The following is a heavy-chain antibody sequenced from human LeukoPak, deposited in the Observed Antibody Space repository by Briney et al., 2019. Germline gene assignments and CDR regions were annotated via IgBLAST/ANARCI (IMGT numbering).Heavy chain of an antibody. CDR3: ARETSQDYFDS. V-gene: IGHV3-74*01. Sequence: GGSLRLSCAASGFTFSSTSMSWVRQAPGKGLVWVSRINGDGSRTYYADSVKGRFTISRDNAKNTLYVQMNSLRAEDTAVYYCARETSQDYFDSWGQGTLVTVSS. CDR1: GFTFSSTS. CDR2: INGDGSRT. J-gene: IGHJ4*02.